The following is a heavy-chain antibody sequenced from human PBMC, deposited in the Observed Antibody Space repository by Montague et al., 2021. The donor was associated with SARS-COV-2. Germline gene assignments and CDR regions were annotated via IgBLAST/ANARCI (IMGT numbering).Heavy chain of an antibody. CDR3: AREDAGEWYFDL. CDR2: IYYSGTT. D-gene: IGHD1-1*01. V-gene: IGHV4-39*02. Sequence: SETLSLTCTLSGGSISSSSYYWGWIRRPPGKGPEWIGSIYYSGTTFYNPSLRSRVTMSVDTSKNQCSLRLSSVTAADTAVLYCAREDAGEWYFDLWGRGTLVTVSS. J-gene: IGHJ2*01. CDR1: GGSISSSSYY.